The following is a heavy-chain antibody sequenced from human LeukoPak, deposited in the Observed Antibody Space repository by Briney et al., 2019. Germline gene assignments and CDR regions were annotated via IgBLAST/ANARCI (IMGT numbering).Heavy chain of an antibody. V-gene: IGHV4-34*01. Sequence: PSETLSLTCAVYGGSFSGYYWSWIRQPPGKGLEWIGEINHSGSTNYNPSLKGRVTISVDTSKNQFSLKLSSVTAADTAVYYCARGGDVVVPAAIFSPLDYWGQGTLVTVSS. CDR3: ARGGDVVVPAAIFSPLDY. D-gene: IGHD2-2*01. CDR2: INHSGST. CDR1: GGSFSGYY. J-gene: IGHJ4*02.